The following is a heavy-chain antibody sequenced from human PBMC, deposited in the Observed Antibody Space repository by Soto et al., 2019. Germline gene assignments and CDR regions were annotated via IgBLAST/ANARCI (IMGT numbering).Heavy chain of an antibody. J-gene: IGHJ6*02. CDR2: IYPGDSET. CDR1: GYTFTSYW. CDR3: LRHSRFLEWSAKKNFGMDV. Sequence: PGESLKISCKTSGYTFTSYWIGWVRQMPGKGLEWMGIIYPGDSETTYSPSFQGQVGISADKSISTAYLQWSSLRASDTAMYYCLRHSRFLEWSAKKNFGMDVWGQGTTVTVSS. D-gene: IGHD3-3*01. V-gene: IGHV5-51*01.